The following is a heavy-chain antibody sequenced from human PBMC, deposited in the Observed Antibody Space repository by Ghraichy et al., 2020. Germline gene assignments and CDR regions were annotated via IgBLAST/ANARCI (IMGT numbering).Heavy chain of an antibody. Sequence: GGSLRLSCAASGFTFSSYDMRWVRQAPGKGLEWVSAIGTAGDTYYPGSLKSRFNISRENAKNSLYLQMNSLRAGDTSVYYCARGGYSYGYVRNCWFDHWGQGTLVTVSS. CDR2: IGTAGDT. V-gene: IGHV3-13*01. CDR3: ARGGYSYGYVRNCWFDH. D-gene: IGHD5-18*01. J-gene: IGHJ5*02. CDR1: GFTFSSYD.